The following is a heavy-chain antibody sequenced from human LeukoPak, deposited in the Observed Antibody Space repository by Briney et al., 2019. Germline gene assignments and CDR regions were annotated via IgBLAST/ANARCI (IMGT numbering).Heavy chain of an antibody. V-gene: IGHV4-34*01. CDR2: INHSGGT. D-gene: IGHD1-1*01. CDR1: GESFSGYN. J-gene: IGHJ6*03. CDR3: ASILRYSGHYYYMDV. Sequence: PSETLSLTCAVSGESFSGYNWSWVRQPPGKGLEWIGEINHSGGTNYNPSLKSRVTISVDTSKNQFSLKLSSVTAADTAVYYCASILRYSGHYYYMDVWGKGTTVTVSS.